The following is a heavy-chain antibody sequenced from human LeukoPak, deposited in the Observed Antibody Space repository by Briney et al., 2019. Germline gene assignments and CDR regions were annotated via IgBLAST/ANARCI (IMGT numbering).Heavy chain of an antibody. J-gene: IGHJ6*03. CDR2: ISSSSSLI. CDR3: AKVNRGDYSSSPVPYYNYYMNV. Sequence: PGGSLRLSCAASGFTFSYYSMNWVRQAPGRGLEWVSCISSSSSLIFDSDSVRGRFTISRDNAKNLLYLHMNSLRVEDTAVYYCAKVNRGDYSSSPVPYYNYYMNVWGEGTTVTVSS. V-gene: IGHV3-21*01. CDR1: GFTFSYYS. D-gene: IGHD6-13*01.